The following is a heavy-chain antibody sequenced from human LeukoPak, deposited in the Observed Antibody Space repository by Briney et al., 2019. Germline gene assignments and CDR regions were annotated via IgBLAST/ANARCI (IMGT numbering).Heavy chain of an antibody. D-gene: IGHD5-24*01. CDR2: IDTDWKST. V-gene: IGHV3-74*01. J-gene: IGHJ4*02. CDR1: GFTFNTYF. Sequence: GGSLRLSCAASGFTFNTYFMHWVRQAPGKRRVWVARIDTDWKSTTYADSVKGRLTISRDNAKNTLYLQMNSLRAEDTAVYYCVRDKDGYNFWGQGTLVSVSS. CDR3: VRDKDGYNF.